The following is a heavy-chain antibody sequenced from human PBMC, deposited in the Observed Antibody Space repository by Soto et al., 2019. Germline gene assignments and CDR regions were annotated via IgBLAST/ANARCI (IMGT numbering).Heavy chain of an antibody. CDR2: ISYDGSNK. Sequence: GGSLRLSCAASGFTFSSYAMHWVRQAPGKGLEWVAVISYDGSNKYYADSVKGRFTISRDNSKNTLYLQMNSLRAEDTAVYYFAKQLIGYCSGGSCSPGDYWGQGTLVTVSS. D-gene: IGHD2-15*01. CDR1: GFTFSSYA. CDR3: AKQLIGYCSGGSCSPGDY. V-gene: IGHV3-30-3*02. J-gene: IGHJ4*02.